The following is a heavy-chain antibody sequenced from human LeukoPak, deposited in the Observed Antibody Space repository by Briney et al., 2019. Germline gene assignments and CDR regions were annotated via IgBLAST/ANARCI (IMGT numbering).Heavy chain of an antibody. CDR1: GGSISSYY. J-gene: IGHJ6*03. CDR2: IYTSEST. CDR3: ARDDSGLLISYYYYYMDV. Sequence: PSETLSLTCTVSGGSISSYYWSWIRQPAGKGLEWIGRIYTSESTNYNPSLKSRVTMSVDTSKNQFSLKLSSVTAADTAVYYCARDDSGLLISYYYYYMDVWGKGTTVTVSS. D-gene: IGHD3-22*01. V-gene: IGHV4-4*07.